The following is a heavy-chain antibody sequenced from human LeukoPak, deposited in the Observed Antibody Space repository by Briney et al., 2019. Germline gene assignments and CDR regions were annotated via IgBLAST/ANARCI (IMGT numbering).Heavy chain of an antibody. CDR1: GGSISSYY. Sequence: SGTLSLTCTVSGGSISSYYWSWIRQPPGKGLEWIREINHSGSTNYNPSLKSRVTISVDTSKNQFSLKLSSVTAADTAVYYCARRTGYSSGWYHGGFDYWGQGTLVTVSS. D-gene: IGHD6-19*01. J-gene: IGHJ4*02. CDR2: INHSGST. CDR3: ARRTGYSSGWYHGGFDY. V-gene: IGHV4-34*01.